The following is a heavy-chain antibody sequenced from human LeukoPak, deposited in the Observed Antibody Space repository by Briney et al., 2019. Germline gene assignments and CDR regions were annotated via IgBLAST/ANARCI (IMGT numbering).Heavy chain of an antibody. CDR1: GGSISSGGYS. Sequence: SETLSLTCAVSGGSISSGGYSWSWIRQPPGKGLEWIGYIYHNGSTYYNPSLKSRVTISVDRSKNQFSLKLSSVTAADTAVYYCARSYCGGDCYYLGYYYYYMDVWGKGTTVTVSS. V-gene: IGHV4-30-2*01. J-gene: IGHJ6*03. CDR2: IYHNGST. D-gene: IGHD2-21*01. CDR3: ARSYCGGDCYYLGYYYYYMDV.